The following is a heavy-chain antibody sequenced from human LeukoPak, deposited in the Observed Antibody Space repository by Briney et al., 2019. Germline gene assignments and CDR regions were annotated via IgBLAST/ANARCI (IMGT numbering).Heavy chain of an antibody. CDR2: ISGSGGST. V-gene: IGHV3-23*01. CDR1: GFTFSSYA. J-gene: IGHJ3*02. D-gene: IGHD2-15*01. CDR3: AKASPSYCSGGSCYPGRAFDI. Sequence: GGSLRPSCAASGFTFSSYAMSWVRQAPGKGLEWVSAISGSGGSTYYADSVKGRFTISRDNSKNTLYLQMNSLRAEDTAVYYCAKASPSYCSGGSCYPGRAFDIWGQGTMVTVSS.